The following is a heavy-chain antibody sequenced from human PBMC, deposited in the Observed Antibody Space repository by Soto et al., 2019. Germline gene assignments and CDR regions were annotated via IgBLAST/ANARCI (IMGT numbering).Heavy chain of an antibody. V-gene: IGHV3-30-3*01. Sequence: PGGSLRLSCAASGFTFSSYAMHWVRQAPGKGLEWVAVISYDGSNKYYADSVEGRFTISRDNSKNTLYLQMNSLRAEDTAVYYCARESGSYPNYYYYGMDVWGQGTTVTVSS. CDR1: GFTFSSYA. D-gene: IGHD1-26*01. CDR3: ARESGSYPNYYYYGMDV. J-gene: IGHJ6*02. CDR2: ISYDGSNK.